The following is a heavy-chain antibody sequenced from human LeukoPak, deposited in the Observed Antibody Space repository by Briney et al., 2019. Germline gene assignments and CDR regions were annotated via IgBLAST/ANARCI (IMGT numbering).Heavy chain of an antibody. D-gene: IGHD3-10*01. Sequence: ASVKVSCKASGYTFTGYYMHWVRQAPGQGLEWMGWTNPNSGGTNYAQKFQGRVTMTRDTSISTAYMELSRLRSDDTAVYYCARVYYYGSGRNNYMDVWGKGTTVTVSS. CDR2: TNPNSGGT. V-gene: IGHV1-2*02. CDR1: GYTFTGYY. CDR3: ARVYYYGSGRNNYMDV. J-gene: IGHJ6*03.